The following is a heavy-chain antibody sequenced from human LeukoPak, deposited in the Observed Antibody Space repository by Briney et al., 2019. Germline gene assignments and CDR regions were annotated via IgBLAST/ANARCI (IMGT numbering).Heavy chain of an antibody. CDR3: ARSRGSSSSPDYFDY. V-gene: IGHV4-34*01. CDR1: GGAFSGYY. D-gene: IGHD6-6*01. Sequence: PSETLSLTCAVYGGAFSGYYWSWIRQPPGKGLEWIGEINHSGSTNYNPSLKSRVTISVDTSKNQCSLKLSSVTAADTAVYYCARSRGSSSSPDYFDYWGQGTLVTVSS. J-gene: IGHJ4*02. CDR2: INHSGST.